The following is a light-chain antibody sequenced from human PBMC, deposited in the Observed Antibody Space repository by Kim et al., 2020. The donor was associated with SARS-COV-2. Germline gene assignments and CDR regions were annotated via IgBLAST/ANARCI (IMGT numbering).Light chain of an antibody. J-gene: IGLJ1*01. CDR3: CSYAGSSSFV. CDR1: SSNIGSYNL. Sequence: GQSITTSCTGTSSNIGSYNLVSWYQQHPGKAPRVMFYEVSRRPSGVSNRFSGSKSGNTASLKISGLHAEDEADYYCCSYAGSSSFVFGTGTKVTVL. CDR2: EVS. V-gene: IGLV2-23*02.